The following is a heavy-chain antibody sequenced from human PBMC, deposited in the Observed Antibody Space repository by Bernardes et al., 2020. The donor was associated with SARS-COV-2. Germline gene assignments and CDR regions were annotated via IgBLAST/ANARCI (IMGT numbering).Heavy chain of an antibody. J-gene: IGHJ6*02. D-gene: IGHD5-18*01. CDR1: GGTFSSYA. CDR3: ARAFTRTAMVRGMDV. V-gene: IGHV1-69*04. CDR2: IIPILGIA. Sequence: SVKVSCKASGGTFSSYAISWVRQAPGQGLEWMGRIIPILGIANYAQKFQGRVTITADKSTSTAYMELSSLRSEDTAVYYCARAFTRTAMVRGMDVWGQGTTVTVSS.